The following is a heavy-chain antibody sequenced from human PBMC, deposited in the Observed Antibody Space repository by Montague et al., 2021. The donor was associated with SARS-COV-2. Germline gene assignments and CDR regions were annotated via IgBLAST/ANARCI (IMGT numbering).Heavy chain of an antibody. J-gene: IGHJ4*01. V-gene: IGHV4-34*12. D-gene: IGHD3/OR15-3a*01. CDR2: IVQTETT. CDR3: AGTFDDFKHDN. CDR1: GGSLSGYY. Sequence: SETLSLTCAVYGGSLSGYYWSWIRQLPGKGLEWIGEIVQTETTNYNPSLESRVTISIDTSKKQFSLNLTSMTAADTAVYYCAGTFDDFKHDNWGHGTLVAVSS.